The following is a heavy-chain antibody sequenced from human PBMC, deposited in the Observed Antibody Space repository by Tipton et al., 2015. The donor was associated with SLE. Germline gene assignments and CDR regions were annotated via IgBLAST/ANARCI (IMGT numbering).Heavy chain of an antibody. CDR1: GYSFTNYW. CDR3: ARMDGSLGPFDY. Sequence: QLVQSGAEAKKPGESLRISCKGSGYSFTNYWIAWVRQMPGKGLEWMGIIYPGDSDTRYSPSFQGQVTISADKSISAAYLQWSSLKASDTAVYYCARMDGSLGPFDYWGQGTLVTVSS. V-gene: IGHV5-51*03. D-gene: IGHD5-24*01. CDR2: IYPGDSDT. J-gene: IGHJ4*02.